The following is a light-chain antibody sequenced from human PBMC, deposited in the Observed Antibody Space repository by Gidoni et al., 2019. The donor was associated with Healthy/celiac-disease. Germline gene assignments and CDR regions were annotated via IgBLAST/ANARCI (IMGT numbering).Light chain of an antibody. J-gene: IGLJ2*01. V-gene: IGLV2-14*01. Sequence: SALPQPACPSGSPGQSITTPCTGTSSDVGGYNYVSWYQQHPGKAPKLMIYDVSNRPSGVSNRFSGSKSGNTASLTISGLQAEDEADYYCSSYTSSSTVVFGGGTKLTVL. CDR3: SSYTSSSTVV. CDR1: SSDVGGYNY. CDR2: DVS.